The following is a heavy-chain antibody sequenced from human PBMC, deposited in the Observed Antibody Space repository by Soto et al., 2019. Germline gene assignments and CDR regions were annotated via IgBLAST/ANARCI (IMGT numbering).Heavy chain of an antibody. J-gene: IGHJ4*02. CDR2: ISSSSSYT. V-gene: IGHV3-11*06. Sequence: GGSLRLSCAASGFTFSDYYMSWIRQAPGKGLEWVSYISSSSSYTNNADSVKGRFTISRDNAKNSLYLQMNSLRAEDTAVYYCAKGTYYDILTGYYKSGLYFDYWGQGTLVTVS. D-gene: IGHD3-9*01. CDR3: AKGTYYDILTGYYKSGLYFDY. CDR1: GFTFSDYY.